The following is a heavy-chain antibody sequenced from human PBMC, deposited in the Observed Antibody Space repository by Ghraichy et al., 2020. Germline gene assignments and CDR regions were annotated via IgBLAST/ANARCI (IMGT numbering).Heavy chain of an antibody. CDR1: GYTFTGYY. J-gene: IGHJ4*02. CDR2: INPNSGGT. D-gene: IGHD4-17*01. Sequence: ASVKVSCKASGYTFTGYYMHWVRQAPGQGLEWMGRINPNSGGTNYAQKFQGRVTMTRDTSISTAYMELSRLRSDDTAVYYCARLPTVATPFDGYWGQGTLVTVSS. V-gene: IGHV1-2*06. CDR3: ARLPTVATPFDGY.